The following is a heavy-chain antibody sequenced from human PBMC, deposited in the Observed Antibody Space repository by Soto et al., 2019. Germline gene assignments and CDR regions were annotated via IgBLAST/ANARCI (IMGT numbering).Heavy chain of an antibody. Sequence: PGGSLRLSCAASGFTFFNYAMSWVRQAPGKGLEWVSGISGSSGITDYADSVKGRFTISRDNSKNTMYLQMKSLRAEDAAVYYCTRHWLATREFDYWGQGTLVTVSS. J-gene: IGHJ4*02. CDR2: ISGSSGIT. CDR1: GFTFFNYA. CDR3: TRHWLATREFDY. V-gene: IGHV3-23*01. D-gene: IGHD1-26*01.